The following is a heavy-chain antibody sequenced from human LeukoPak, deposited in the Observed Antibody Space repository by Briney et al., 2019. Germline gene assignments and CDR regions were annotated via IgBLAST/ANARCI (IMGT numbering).Heavy chain of an antibody. V-gene: IGHV3-48*04. CDR1: GFTFSSCS. J-gene: IGHJ6*03. CDR2: ISSGSGTI. CDR3: ARDTLNYYYYYMDV. Sequence: GGSLRLSCGASGFTFSSCSINWDRQAPGKGLEWLSYISSGSGTIYYADSVKGRLTISRDNAKNSLSLQMNSLRAEDTAVYYCARDTLNYYYYYMDVWGKGTTATVSS.